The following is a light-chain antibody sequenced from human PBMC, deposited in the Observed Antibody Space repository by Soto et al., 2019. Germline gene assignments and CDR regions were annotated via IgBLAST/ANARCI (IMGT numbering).Light chain of an antibody. CDR2: GAS. CDR3: QQYGRTSWT. Sequence: EIVLTQSPGTLSLSPGEGATLFCRASQSVSTNFFAWYQQKPGQAPRLLIYGASTRATGIPDRFSGSGSGTDFTLTISRLEPEDFAVYYCQQYGRTSWTFGQGTKVDIK. V-gene: IGKV3-20*01. CDR1: QSVSTNF. J-gene: IGKJ1*01.